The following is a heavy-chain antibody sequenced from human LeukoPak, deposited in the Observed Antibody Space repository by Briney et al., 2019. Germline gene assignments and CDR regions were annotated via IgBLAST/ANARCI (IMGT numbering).Heavy chain of an antibody. J-gene: IGHJ4*01. Sequence: EWVSVIYSGGGTYYADSVKGRFTISRDNSKNTLYLQMNSLRAEDTAVYYCARVQWLSFVYWGHGTLVTVSS. CDR3: ARVQWLSFVY. V-gene: IGHV3-53*01. D-gene: IGHD3-22*01. CDR2: IYSGGGT.